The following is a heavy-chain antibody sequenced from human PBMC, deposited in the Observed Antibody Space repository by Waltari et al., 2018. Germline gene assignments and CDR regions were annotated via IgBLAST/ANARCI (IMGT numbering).Heavy chain of an antibody. CDR1: GYTFPGYY. V-gene: IGHV1-2*06. D-gene: IGHD4-17*01. CDR2: INPNSGDT. Sequence: QVHLVQSGAEVQKPGASGKVSCRPSGYTFPGYYIKWVRRAPGQGLEWMGRINPNSGDTNYAQKFQGRVTLTRDTSINTAYMELSSLKSDDTAVYYCARDLGSDYGNRDYWGQGTLVTVPS. CDR3: ARDLGSDYGNRDY. J-gene: IGHJ4*02.